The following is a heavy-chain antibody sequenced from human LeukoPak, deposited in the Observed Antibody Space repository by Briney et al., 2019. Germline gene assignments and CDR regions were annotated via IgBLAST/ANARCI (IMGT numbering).Heavy chain of an antibody. J-gene: IGHJ4*02. D-gene: IGHD4-17*01. V-gene: IGHV4-30-2*01. CDR1: GGSISSGGYS. CDR2: IYHSGST. CDR3: ARGVYGDYDTGYFDY. Sequence: KSLETLSLTCAVSGGSISSGGYSWSWIRQPPGKGLEWIAYIYHSGSTYYNLSLKSRVTISVDRSKNQFSLKLSSVTAADTAVYYCARGVYGDYDTGYFDYWGQGTLVTVSS.